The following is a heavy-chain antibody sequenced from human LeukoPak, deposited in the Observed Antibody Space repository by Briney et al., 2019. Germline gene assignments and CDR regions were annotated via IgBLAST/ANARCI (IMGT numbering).Heavy chain of an antibody. J-gene: IGHJ3*02. CDR2: INPDSGAT. D-gene: IGHD3-22*01. V-gene: IGHV1-2*06. CDR1: GYTFIGYY. Sequence: GSVKVSCRASGYTFIGYYLHWVRQAPGQGLEFMGHINPDSGATTYAQKFQGRVTMTRDTSISTAYMELRSLRSDDTAVYYCARDFDIYDSSGYYQTGYAFDIWGQGTMVTVSS. CDR3: ARDFDIYDSSGYYQTGYAFDI.